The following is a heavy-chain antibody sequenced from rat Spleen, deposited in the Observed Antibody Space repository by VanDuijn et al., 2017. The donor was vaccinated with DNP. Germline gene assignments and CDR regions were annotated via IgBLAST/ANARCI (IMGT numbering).Heavy chain of an antibody. CDR1: GFTFSNYG. CDR3: ATDGGATGIPPFDY. V-gene: IGHV5-19*01. Sequence: EVQLVESGGGLVQPGRSLKLSCAASGFTFSNYGMHWIRQAPTKGLEWVASISPSGGSTYYRDSVKGRFTISRDNAKSTLYLQMDSLRSEDTATYYCATDGGATGIPPFDYWGQGVMVTVSS. D-gene: IGHD1-9*01. CDR2: ISPSGGST. J-gene: IGHJ2*01.